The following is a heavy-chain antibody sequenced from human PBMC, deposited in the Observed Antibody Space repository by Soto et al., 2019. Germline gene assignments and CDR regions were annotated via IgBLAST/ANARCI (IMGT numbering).Heavy chain of an antibody. CDR1: GFTFSSYG. D-gene: IGHD6-13*01. Sequence: QVQLVESGGGVVQPGRSLRLSCAASGFTFSSYGMNWVRQAPGKGLEWVAGISYDGSNKYYADSVKGRFTISRDSSKNMLYLQMNSLRAEDTAVYYFAKEDSSSWHYYYGMDVWGQGTTVTVSS. CDR2: ISYDGSNK. CDR3: AKEDSSSWHYYYGMDV. J-gene: IGHJ6*02. V-gene: IGHV3-30*18.